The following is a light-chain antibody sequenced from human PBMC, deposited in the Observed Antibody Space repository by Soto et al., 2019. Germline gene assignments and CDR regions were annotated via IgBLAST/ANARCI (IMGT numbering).Light chain of an antibody. CDR3: QQLTDWPPQWT. Sequence: EIVMTQSPATLPVSPGERATLSCRASQSVSSNLAWYQQKPGQAPRLLIYGASTRATGIPARFSGSGSGTEFTLTISSLQSEDFAVYYCQQLTDWPPQWTFGQGTKVDIK. J-gene: IGKJ1*01. CDR1: QSVSSN. CDR2: GAS. V-gene: IGKV3-15*01.